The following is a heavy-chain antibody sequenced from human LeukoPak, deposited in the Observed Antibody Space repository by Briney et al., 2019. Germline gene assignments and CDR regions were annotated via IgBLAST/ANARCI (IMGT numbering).Heavy chain of an antibody. CDR1: GFTFADSA. CDR3: TRGHTIITD. V-gene: IGHV3-49*03. Sequence: GRSLRLSCAASGFTFADSAMSWFRQAPGKGLDWVGFIVRVATGGATGYAASVQGRFTISRDDSKSIAYLQMNGLKAEDTGVYYCTRGHTIITDWGQGTQVTVSS. D-gene: IGHD1-20*01. J-gene: IGHJ4*01. CDR2: IVRVATGGAT.